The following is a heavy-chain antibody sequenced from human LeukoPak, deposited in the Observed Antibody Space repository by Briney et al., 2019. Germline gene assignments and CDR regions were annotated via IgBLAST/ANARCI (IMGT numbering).Heavy chain of an antibody. D-gene: IGHD3-10*01. V-gene: IGHV3-23*01. CDR1: GFTFSSYA. Sequence: GGSLRLSCAASGFTFSSYAMSWVRQAPGKGMEWVSAISGSGGSTYYADSVKGRFTISRDNSKNTLYLQMNSLRAEDTAVYYCAKTEENYYGSGSYYSYFDYWGQGTLVTVSS. CDR2: ISGSGGST. J-gene: IGHJ4*02. CDR3: AKTEENYYGSGSYYSYFDY.